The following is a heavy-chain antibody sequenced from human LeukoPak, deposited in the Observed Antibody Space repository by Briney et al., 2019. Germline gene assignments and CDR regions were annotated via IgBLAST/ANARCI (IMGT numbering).Heavy chain of an antibody. D-gene: IGHD5-18*01. V-gene: IGHV3-30-3*01. J-gene: IGHJ4*02. Sequence: PGGSLRLSCAASGFTFSSYAMHWVRQAPGKGLEWVAVISYDGSNKYYADSVKGRLTISRDNSKNTLYLQMNSLRAEDTAVYYCARDWAMVTYTVYYFDYWGQGTLVTVSS. CDR3: ARDWAMVTYTVYYFDY. CDR2: ISYDGSNK. CDR1: GFTFSSYA.